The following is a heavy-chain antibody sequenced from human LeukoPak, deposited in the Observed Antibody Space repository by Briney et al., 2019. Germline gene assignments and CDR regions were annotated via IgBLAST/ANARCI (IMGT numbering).Heavy chain of an antibody. Sequence: KPGGSLGLSCAASGFTFSSYSMHWVRQAPGKGLEWVSSISSSSNYIYYADSVKGRFTISRDNTKNSLYLKMNSLRAEDTAVYSCERGGPDLSSSDYWGQGTLVTVSS. CDR2: ISSSSNYI. V-gene: IGHV3-21*01. CDR1: GFTFSSYS. CDR3: ERGGPDLSSSDY. D-gene: IGHD6-6*01. J-gene: IGHJ4*02.